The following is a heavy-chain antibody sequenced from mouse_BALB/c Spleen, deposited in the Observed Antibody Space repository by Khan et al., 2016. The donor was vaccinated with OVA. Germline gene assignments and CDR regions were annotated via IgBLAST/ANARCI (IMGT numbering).Heavy chain of an antibody. V-gene: IGHV1S136*01. J-gene: IGHJ2*01. CDR2: INPYNGGT. CDR1: GYTFTNYV. CDR3: ARGNWQSYYFDF. D-gene: IGHD4-1*01. Sequence: EVQLVESGPELVKPGASVKMSCKASGYTFTNYVLHWVKQKPGQGLEWIGYINPYNGGTKYNEKFKGKAALASDKSSITAYMELSSLTSDDSAVYYCARGNWQSYYFDFWGQGTTLTLSS.